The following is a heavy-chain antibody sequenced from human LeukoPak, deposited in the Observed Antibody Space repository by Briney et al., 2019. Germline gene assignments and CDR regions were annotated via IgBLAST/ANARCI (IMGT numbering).Heavy chain of an antibody. CDR2: VFYSGST. CDR3: ARDGRFSTYMDV. D-gene: IGHD3-3*01. CDR1: GDSIGSGDNY. J-gene: IGHJ6*03. Sequence: SETLSLTCTVSGDSIGSGDNYWSWVRQHPEKGLEWIGYVFYSGSTYYNPSLKSRATISVDTSKNQFSLKLSSVTAADTAVYYCARDGRFSTYMDVWGKGTTVTVS. V-gene: IGHV4-31*03.